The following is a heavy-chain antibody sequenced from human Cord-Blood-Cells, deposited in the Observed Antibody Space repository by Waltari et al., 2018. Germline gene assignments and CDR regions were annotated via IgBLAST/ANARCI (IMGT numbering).Heavy chain of an antibody. J-gene: IGHJ1*01. CDR3: ARSYGAAGTCFQH. V-gene: IGHV1-2*06. Sequence: QVQLVQSGAEVKKPGASVKVSCKASGYTFTGYYMHWVRQAPGQGLEWMGRINPRSGGTNYAQKFQGRVTMTRDTSISTAYMELSRLRSDDTAVYYCARSYGAAGTCFQHWGQGTLVTVSS. CDR1: GYTFTGYY. D-gene: IGHD6-13*01. CDR2: INPRSGGT.